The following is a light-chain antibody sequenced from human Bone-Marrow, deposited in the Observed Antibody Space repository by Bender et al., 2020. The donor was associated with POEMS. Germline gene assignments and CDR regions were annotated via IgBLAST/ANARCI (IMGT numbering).Light chain of an antibody. CDR1: SGNIANYY. CDR3: SSYTSHTVTAL. V-gene: IGLV6-57*02. J-gene: IGLJ2*01. CDR2: EDN. Sequence: NFMLTQPHSVSASPGKTITISCTGSSGNIANYYVNWYQQRPGSAPTILIYEDNQRPSGVPDRFSGSIDSSSNSASLTISGLKTEDEADYYCSSYTSHTVTALFGGGTNLIVL.